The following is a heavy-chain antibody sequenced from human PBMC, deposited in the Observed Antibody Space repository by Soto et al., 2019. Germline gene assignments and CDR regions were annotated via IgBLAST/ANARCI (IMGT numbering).Heavy chain of an antibody. CDR2: IIPILGIA. J-gene: IGHJ4*02. V-gene: IGHV1-69*02. CDR3: ARAHMVRGVIPFDY. D-gene: IGHD3-10*01. CDR1: GGTFSSYT. Sequence: QVQLVQSGAEVKKPGSSVKVSCKASGGTFSSYTISWARQAPGQGLEWMGRIIPILGIANYAQKFQGRVTITADKSTSTAYMELSSLRSEDTAVYYCARAHMVRGVIPFDYWGQGTLVTVSS.